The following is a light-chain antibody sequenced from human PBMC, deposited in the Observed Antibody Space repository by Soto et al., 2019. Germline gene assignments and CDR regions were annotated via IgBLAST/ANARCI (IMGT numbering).Light chain of an antibody. CDR3: KQYDSTPPT. V-gene: IGKV1-5*01. CDR1: QSISSW. Sequence: DIQMTQSPSTLSASVGDRVTITCRASQSISSWLAWYQQKPGKAPKLLIYDASSLESGVPSRFSGSGSGTELTLTISSLQAEDVAVYYCKQYDSTPPTFGQGTKLEIK. J-gene: IGKJ2*01. CDR2: DAS.